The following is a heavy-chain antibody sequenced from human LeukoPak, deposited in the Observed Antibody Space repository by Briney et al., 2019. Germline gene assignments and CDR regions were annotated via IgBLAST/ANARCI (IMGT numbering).Heavy chain of an antibody. CDR3: ARDRGGGSGYAFNY. J-gene: IGHJ4*02. CDR1: GGSITTYY. V-gene: IGHV4-59*01. D-gene: IGHD2-2*01. CDR2: VYHTGSA. Sequence: PSETLSLTCTVSGGSITTYYWTWIRQPPGKGLEWIGYVYHTGSATYNPSLKSRVTISVDMSKNQFSLKLISVTAADTAVYYCARDRGGGSGYAFNYWGQGTLVTVSS.